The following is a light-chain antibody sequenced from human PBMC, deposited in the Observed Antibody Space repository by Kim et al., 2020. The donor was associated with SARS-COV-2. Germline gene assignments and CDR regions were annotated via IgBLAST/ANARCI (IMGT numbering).Light chain of an antibody. J-gene: IGLJ1*01. CDR3: QSYDSSLNGYV. V-gene: IGLV1-40*01. Sequence: QSVLTQPPSVSGAPGQRVTISCTGSSSNIGALYAVHWYQHLLGTAPKLLIYRDSYRPSGVPDRFSGSKSGTSASLAITGLQAEDEADYYCQSYDSSLNGYVFGTGTKVTVL. CDR2: RDS. CDR1: SSNIGALYA.